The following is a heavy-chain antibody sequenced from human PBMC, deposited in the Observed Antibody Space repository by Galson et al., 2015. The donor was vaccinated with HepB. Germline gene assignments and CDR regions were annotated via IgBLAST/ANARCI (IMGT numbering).Heavy chain of an antibody. V-gene: IGHV1-69*13. Sequence: SVKVSCKASGGTFSSYAISWVRQAPGQGLEWMGGIIPIFGIANYAQKFQGRVTITADESTSTAYMELSSLRSEDTAVYYCARSQIAAAGRYYYYGMDVWGQGTTVTVSS. D-gene: IGHD6-13*01. J-gene: IGHJ6*02. CDR2: IIPIFGIA. CDR3: ARSQIAAAGRYYYYGMDV. CDR1: GGTFSSYA.